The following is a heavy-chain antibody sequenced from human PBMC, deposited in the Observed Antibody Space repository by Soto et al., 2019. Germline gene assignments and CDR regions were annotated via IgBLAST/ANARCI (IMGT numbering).Heavy chain of an antibody. CDR2: IWYDGSNK. V-gene: IGHV3-33*01. D-gene: IGHD2-8*02. CDR3: ARDTVSPHAFDI. Sequence: GSLRLSCAASGFTFSSYGMHWVRQAPGKGLEWVAVIWYDGSNKYYADSVKGRFTISRDNSKNTLYLQMNSLRAEDTAVYYCARDTVSPHAFDIWGQGTMVTVSS. J-gene: IGHJ3*02. CDR1: GFTFSSYG.